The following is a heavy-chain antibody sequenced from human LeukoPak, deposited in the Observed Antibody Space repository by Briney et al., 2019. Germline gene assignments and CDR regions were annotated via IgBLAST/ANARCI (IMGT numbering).Heavy chain of an antibody. CDR1: GYTFTSYG. D-gene: IGHD2-21*02. V-gene: IGHV1-18*01. CDR2: ISAYNGNT. CDR3: ARDLDCGGDCPPYNWFDP. J-gene: IGHJ5*02. Sequence: ASVKVSCKASGYTFTSYGISWVRQAPGQGVEWMGWISAYNGNTNYAQKLQGRVTMTTDTSTSTAYMELRSLRSDDTAVYYCARDLDCGGDCPPYNWFDPWGQGTLVTVSS.